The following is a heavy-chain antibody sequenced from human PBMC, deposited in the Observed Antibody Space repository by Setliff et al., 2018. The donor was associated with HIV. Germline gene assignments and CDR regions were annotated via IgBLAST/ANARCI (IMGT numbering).Heavy chain of an antibody. CDR3: ARGMDYYDTSGYYQYYFDY. J-gene: IGHJ4*02. D-gene: IGHD3-22*01. CDR2: INPKSDGT. Sequence: ASVKVSCKAPRSTFNSHTINWVRQAPGQGLDWMGWINPKSDGTNCAQKFQGWITMTRDTSISTAYMELSRLRSDDTAVYYCARGMDYYDTSGYYQYYFDYWGQGTLVTVSS. V-gene: IGHV1-2*04. CDR1: RSTFNSHT.